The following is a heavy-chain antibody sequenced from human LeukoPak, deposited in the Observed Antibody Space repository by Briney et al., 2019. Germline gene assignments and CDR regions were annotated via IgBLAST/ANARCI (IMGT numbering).Heavy chain of an antibody. D-gene: IGHD3-3*01. CDR1: GLTFADYA. J-gene: IGHJ4*02. CDR2: IGTKVYGGTT. Sequence: PGGSLRLSCTGSGLTFADYALTWVRQAPGKGLEWVGFIGTKVYGGTTEYAASVKGRFTISRDDSKSIVYLHMNSLKTDDTAVYYCAGGNFWSGYWIDYWGQGTLITVST. CDR3: AGGNFWSGYWIDY. V-gene: IGHV3-49*04.